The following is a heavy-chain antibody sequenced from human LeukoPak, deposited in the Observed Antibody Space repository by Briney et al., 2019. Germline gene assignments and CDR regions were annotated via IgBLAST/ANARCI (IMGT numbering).Heavy chain of an antibody. CDR2: INPNSGGT. CDR3: ARQITMVRGVIVNYYGMDV. CDR1: GYTFTGYY. J-gene: IGHJ6*02. V-gene: IGHV1-2*02. Sequence: ASVKVSCKASGYTFTGYYMHWVRQAPGQGLEWMGWINPNSGGTNYAQKFQGRVTMTRDTSISTAYMELSRLRSDDTAVYYCARQITMVRGVIVNYYGMDVWGQGTTVTVSS. D-gene: IGHD3-10*01.